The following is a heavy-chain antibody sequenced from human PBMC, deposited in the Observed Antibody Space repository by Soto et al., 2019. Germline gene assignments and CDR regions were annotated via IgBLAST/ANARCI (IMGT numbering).Heavy chain of an antibody. Sequence: PSETLSLTCTVSGGSISSGGYYWSWIRQHPGKGLEWIGYIYYSGSTYYNPSLKSRVTISVDTSKNQFPLKLSSVTAADTAVYYCARVLRGYRNAIALNWFDPWGQGTLVTVSS. V-gene: IGHV4-31*03. J-gene: IGHJ5*02. CDR2: IYYSGST. CDR1: GGSISSGGYY. D-gene: IGHD5-18*01. CDR3: ARVLRGYRNAIALNWFDP.